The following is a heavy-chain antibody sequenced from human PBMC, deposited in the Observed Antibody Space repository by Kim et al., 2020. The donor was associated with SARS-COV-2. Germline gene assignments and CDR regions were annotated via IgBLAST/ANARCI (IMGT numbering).Heavy chain of an antibody. J-gene: IGHJ6*03. Sequence: ASVKVSCKASGYTFTSYYMHWVRQAPGRGLEWMGIINPSGGTTTYSQKFQGRVSMTRDTSRSTVYMELSSLRYEDTAVYYCARGARKVRGADYDHYYMDVLGKGTTVTVS. D-gene: IGHD3-10*01. CDR1: GYTFTSYY. CDR2: INPSGGTT. V-gene: IGHV1-46*01. CDR3: ARGARKVRGADYDHYYMDV.